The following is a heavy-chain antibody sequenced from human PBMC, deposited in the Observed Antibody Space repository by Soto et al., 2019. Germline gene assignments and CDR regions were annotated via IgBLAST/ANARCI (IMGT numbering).Heavy chain of an antibody. D-gene: IGHD6-6*01. CDR3: AREGYSSSYNWFDP. CDR2: ISYSGST. V-gene: IGHV4-59*01. J-gene: IGHJ5*02. Sequence: QVQLQESGPGLVKPSETLSLTCTVSGGSISSYYWSWIRQPPGKGLEWIGYISYSGSTNYNPSLKRRVTISVDTSKNQFSLKLSSVTAADTAVYYCAREGYSSSYNWFDPWGQGTLVTVSS. CDR1: GGSISSYY.